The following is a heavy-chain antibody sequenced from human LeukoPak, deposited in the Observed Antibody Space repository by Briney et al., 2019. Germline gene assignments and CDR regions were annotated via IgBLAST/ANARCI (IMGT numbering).Heavy chain of an antibody. V-gene: IGHV4-4*07. Sequence: SETLSLTCTVSGGSISSYYWSWIRQPAGEGLEWIGRIYTSGSTNYNPSLKSRVTMSVDTSKNQFSLKLSSVTAADTAVYYCARDESIWESASYCSSTSCYNLDPWGQGTLVTVSS. J-gene: IGHJ5*02. CDR2: IYTSGST. CDR1: GGSISSYY. CDR3: ARDESIWESASYCSSTSCYNLDP. D-gene: IGHD2-2*02.